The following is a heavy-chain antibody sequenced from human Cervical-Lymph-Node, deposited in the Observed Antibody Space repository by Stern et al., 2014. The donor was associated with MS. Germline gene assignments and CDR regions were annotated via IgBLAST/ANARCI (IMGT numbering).Heavy chain of an antibody. D-gene: IGHD3-10*01. J-gene: IGHJ6*02. V-gene: IGHV1-18*01. Sequence: QVQLVQSGAEVMKPGASVKVACKASGYIFTSYGFIWVRQGPGQGLEWMGWISGYNGITKYAQKFQGRVTMTTDTSTSTAYMELRSRRSDDTAVYYGASGGGRAMDVWGQGTTVTVSS. CDR1: GYIFTSYG. CDR2: ISGYNGIT. CDR3: ASGGGRAMDV.